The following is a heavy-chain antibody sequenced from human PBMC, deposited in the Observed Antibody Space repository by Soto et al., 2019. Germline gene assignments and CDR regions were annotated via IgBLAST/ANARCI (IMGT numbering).Heavy chain of an antibody. CDR1: GGSVSSGSYY. Sequence: SETLSLTCTVSGGSVSSGSYYWSWIRQPPGKGLEWIGYIYYSGSTNYNPSLKSRVTISVDTSKNQFSLKLSSVTAADTAVYYCARGDRRGGITTGDFDYWGQGTLVTVSS. CDR2: IYYSGST. J-gene: IGHJ4*02. D-gene: IGHD4-4*01. V-gene: IGHV4-61*01. CDR3: ARGDRRGGITTGDFDY.